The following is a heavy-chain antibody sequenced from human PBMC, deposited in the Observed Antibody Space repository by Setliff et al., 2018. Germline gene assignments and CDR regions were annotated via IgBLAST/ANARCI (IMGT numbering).Heavy chain of an antibody. CDR1: GASVSSNIYY. J-gene: IGHJ4*02. Sequence: ETLSLTCPVSGASVSSNIYYWSWIRQPPGRGLEWIGCIYNSGSAIYSLSLKSRVTISVDTSKNQFSLQLSSVTAADTAVYYCASRCGGDYWGQGTLVTVSS. V-gene: IGHV4-61*01. CDR3: ASRCGGDY. CDR2: IYNSGSA.